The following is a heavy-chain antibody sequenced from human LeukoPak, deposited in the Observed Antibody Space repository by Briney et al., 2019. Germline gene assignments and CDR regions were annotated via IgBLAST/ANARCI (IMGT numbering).Heavy chain of an antibody. CDR1: GFTFDDYA. CDR3: AKDIRCTSCLTVSYYYGMDV. D-gene: IGHD2-2*01. V-gene: IGHV3-43*02. Sequence: GGSLRLSCAASGFTFDDYAMHWVRQAPGKGLEWVSLISGDGGSTYYADSVKGRFTISRDNSKNSLYLQMNTLRTEDTALYYCAKDIRCTSCLTVSYYYGMDVWGQGTTVTVSS. CDR2: ISGDGGST. J-gene: IGHJ6*02.